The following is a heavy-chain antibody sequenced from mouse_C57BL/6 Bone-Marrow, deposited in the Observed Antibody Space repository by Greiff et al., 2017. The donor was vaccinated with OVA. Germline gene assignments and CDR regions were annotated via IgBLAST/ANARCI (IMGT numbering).Heavy chain of an antibody. J-gene: IGHJ4*01. CDR1: GYTFTSYG. CDR3: ARDYFYAMDY. CDR2: IYPRSGNT. V-gene: IGHV1-81*01. Sequence: QVQLQQSGAELARPGASVKLSCKASGYTFTSYGISWVKQRTGQGLEWIGEIYPRSGNTYYNEKFKGKATLTADKSSSTAYMELRSLTSEYSAVYFCARDYFYAMDYWGQGTSVTVSS. D-gene: IGHD1-1*01.